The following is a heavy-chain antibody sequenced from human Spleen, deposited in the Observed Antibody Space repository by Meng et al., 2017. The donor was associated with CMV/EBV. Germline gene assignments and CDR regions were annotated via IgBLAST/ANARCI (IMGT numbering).Heavy chain of an antibody. J-gene: IGHJ4*02. V-gene: IGHV1-8*01. CDR1: GNTFTSSD. CDR2: MNPNSGNK. D-gene: IGHD6-25*01. CDR3: ARKGLRAAPDY. Sequence: SCKASGNTFTSSDINWVRQANGQGLEWMGWMNPNSGNKGYAQKFQGRVTMTRNTSISTAYMELSSLRSEDTAVYYCARKGLRAAPDYWGQGTLVTVSS.